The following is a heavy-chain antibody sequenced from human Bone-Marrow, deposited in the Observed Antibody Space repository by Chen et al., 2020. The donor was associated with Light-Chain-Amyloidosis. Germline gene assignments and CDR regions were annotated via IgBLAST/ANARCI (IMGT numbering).Heavy chain of an antibody. CDR1: EFTSSKFS. D-gene: IGHD1-26*01. CDR3: ARGAVGSTHFDH. J-gene: IGHJ4*02. Sequence: EIQLVESGGGLVKPGGSLRLSCTVAEFTSSKFSMNWVRQAPGRGLEWVLSSSSRGTYIYYADSVKGRFTTSRDNARNSLSLQMNSLRAEDTAIYYCARGAVGSTHFDHWGQGTQVTVSS. CDR2: SSSRGTYI. V-gene: IGHV3-21*02.